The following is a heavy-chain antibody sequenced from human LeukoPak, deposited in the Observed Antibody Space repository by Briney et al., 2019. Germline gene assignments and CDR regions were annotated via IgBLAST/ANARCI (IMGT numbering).Heavy chain of an antibody. CDR3: ARDLCTNGNCYPGDGRFDP. V-gene: IGHV3-21*06. J-gene: IGHJ5*02. CDR1: GFDFSNSN. D-gene: IGHD2-8*01. CDR2: MSARYSQI. Sequence: GGSLRLSCAASGFDFSNSNMNWVRQAPGKGLEWVASMSARYSQIYYADSMKGRFTISRDNAKNSLYLQMNSLRAEDTAFYYCARDLCTNGNCYPGDGRFDPWGQGTLVTVSS.